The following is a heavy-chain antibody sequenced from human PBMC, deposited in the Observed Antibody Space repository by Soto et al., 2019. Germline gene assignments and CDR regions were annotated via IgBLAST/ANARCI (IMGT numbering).Heavy chain of an antibody. CDR2: INPSGGST. J-gene: IGHJ4*02. Sequence: AASVKVSCKASGYTFSTYYMHWVRQAPGQGYEWMGIINPSGGSTTYAQKFQGRVTMTRDTSTTAVYMELSSLKSEDTAVYHCARYDYNGYYFDYWGQGTLVTVSS. D-gene: IGHD4-4*01. V-gene: IGHV1-46*01. CDR3: ARYDYNGYYFDY. CDR1: GYTFSTYY.